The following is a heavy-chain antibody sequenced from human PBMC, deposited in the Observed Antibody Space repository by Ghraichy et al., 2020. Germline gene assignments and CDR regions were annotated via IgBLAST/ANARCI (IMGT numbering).Heavy chain of an antibody. V-gene: IGHV4-34*01. CDR2: INHSGST. J-gene: IGHJ5*02. CDR3: ARGRDIVVVVAATVPNWFDP. Sequence: SETLSLTCAVYGGSFSGYYWSWIRQPPGKGLEWIGEINHSGSTNYNPSLKSRVTISVDTSKNQFSLKLSSVTAADTAVYYCARGRDIVVVVAATVPNWFDPWGQGTLVTVSS. CDR1: GGSFSGYY. D-gene: IGHD2-15*01.